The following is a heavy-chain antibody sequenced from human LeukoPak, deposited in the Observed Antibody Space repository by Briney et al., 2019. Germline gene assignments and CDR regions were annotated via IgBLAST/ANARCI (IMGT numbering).Heavy chain of an antibody. CDR1: GYTFTGYY. D-gene: IGHD3-10*01. V-gene: IGHV1-2*02. Sequence: ASVKVSCKASGYTFTGYYMHWVRQAPGQGLEWMGWINPNSGGTNYAQKFQGRVTMTRDTSISTAYMELSRLRSDDTAVYYCARAGGYYGSGSYYNWFDPWGQGTLSPSPQ. CDR3: ARAGGYYGSGSYYNWFDP. J-gene: IGHJ5*02. CDR2: INPNSGGT.